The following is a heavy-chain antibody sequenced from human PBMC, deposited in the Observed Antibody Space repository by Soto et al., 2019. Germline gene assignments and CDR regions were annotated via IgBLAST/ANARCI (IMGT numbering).Heavy chain of an antibody. Sequence: SGPTLVNPTQTLTLTCTFSGFSLTTIGVGVGWFRQPPGEALEWLSLIYWDDDKRYSPSLKNRLTITKDTAKNQVVLTVTNMDPMDTGTYYCAHLHNYGNYYIDYSGQGTLVTVSS. D-gene: IGHD3-16*01. CDR3: AHLHNYGNYYIDY. V-gene: IGHV2-5*02. CDR2: IYWDDDK. CDR1: GFSLTTIGVG. J-gene: IGHJ4*02.